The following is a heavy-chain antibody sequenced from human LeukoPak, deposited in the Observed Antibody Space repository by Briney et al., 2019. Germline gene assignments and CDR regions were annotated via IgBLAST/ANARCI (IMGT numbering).Heavy chain of an antibody. CDR1: GYAFTGYY. CDR2: INPNSGGT. Sequence: ASVKVSCKASGYAFTGYYMHWVRQAPGQGLEWMGWINPNSGGTNYAQKFRGRVTMTRDTSISTAYMELSRLRSDDTAVYYCARDGKYDFWSGYYRDGMDVWGQGTTVTVSS. D-gene: IGHD3-3*01. CDR3: ARDGKYDFWSGYYRDGMDV. V-gene: IGHV1-2*02. J-gene: IGHJ6*02.